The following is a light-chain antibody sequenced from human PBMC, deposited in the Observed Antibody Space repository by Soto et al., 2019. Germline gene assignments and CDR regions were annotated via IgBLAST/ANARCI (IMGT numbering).Light chain of an antibody. CDR2: EDS. CDR1: SSDIGSYNL. Sequence: QSALTQPASVSGSPGQSITISCTGTSSDIGSYNLVSWYQQHPGKAPKLMIYEDSKRPSGVSDRFSGSKSDNTASLTVSGLQAEDEADYYCCSHAGSSAFVIFGGGTKVTVL. V-gene: IGLV2-23*02. CDR3: CSHAGSSAFVI. J-gene: IGLJ2*01.